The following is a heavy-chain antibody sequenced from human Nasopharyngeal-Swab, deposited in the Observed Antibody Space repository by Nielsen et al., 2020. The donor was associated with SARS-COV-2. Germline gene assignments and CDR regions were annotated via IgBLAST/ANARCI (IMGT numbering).Heavy chain of an antibody. V-gene: IGHV3-23*01. CDR2: ISGSGGST. CDR3: AKDRVGNYYYYMDV. D-gene: IGHD1-26*01. J-gene: IGHJ6*03. Sequence: GGSLRLSCAASGFTFSSYAMSWVRQAPGKGLEWVSAISGSGGSTYYADSVKGRFTISRDNSKNTLYLQMNSLRAEDTAMYYCAKDRVGNYYYYMDVWGKGTTVTVSS. CDR1: GFTFSSYA.